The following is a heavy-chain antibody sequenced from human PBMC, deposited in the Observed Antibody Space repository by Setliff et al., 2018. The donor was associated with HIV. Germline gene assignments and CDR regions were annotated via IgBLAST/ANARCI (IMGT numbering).Heavy chain of an antibody. D-gene: IGHD3-22*01. CDR1: GGSFSGYY. CDR3: ARGLTVHDNFDI. J-gene: IGHJ3*02. Sequence: PSETLSLTCAAYGGSFSGYYWSWIRQPPGKGLEWIGGINHSGITNYNPSLKSRVTISVDTSKNQFSLKLSSVAAADTAVYYCARGLTVHDNFDIWGQGTMVTVSS. CDR2: INHSGIT. V-gene: IGHV4-34*01.